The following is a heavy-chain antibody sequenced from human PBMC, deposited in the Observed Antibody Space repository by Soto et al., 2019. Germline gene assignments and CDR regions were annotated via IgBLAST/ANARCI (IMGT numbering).Heavy chain of an antibody. CDR1: GFTFSSYA. D-gene: IGHD6-6*01. V-gene: IGHV3-23*01. CDR3: AKGRIAARCMDV. J-gene: IGHJ6*02. CDR2: ISGSGGST. Sequence: EVQLLESGGGLVQPGGSLRLSCAASGFTFSSYAMSWVRQAPGKGLAWVSAISGSGGSTYYADSVKGRFTISRDNSKHTLYLQMNSLRAEDTAVYYCAKGRIAARCMDVWGQGTTVTVSS.